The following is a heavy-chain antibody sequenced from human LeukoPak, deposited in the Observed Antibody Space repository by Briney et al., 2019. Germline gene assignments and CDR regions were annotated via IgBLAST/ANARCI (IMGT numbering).Heavy chain of an antibody. CDR2: ISGSGGST. CDR1: GFTFSTYA. J-gene: IGHJ4*02. Sequence: PGGSLRLSCAASGFTFSTYAMNWVRQAPGKGLEWVSAISGSGGSTYYADSVKGRFTISRDNSKNTLYLQMNSLRAEDTAVYYCAKFYDILTGYYDYWGQGTLVTVSS. CDR3: AKFYDILTGYYDY. D-gene: IGHD3-9*01. V-gene: IGHV3-23*01.